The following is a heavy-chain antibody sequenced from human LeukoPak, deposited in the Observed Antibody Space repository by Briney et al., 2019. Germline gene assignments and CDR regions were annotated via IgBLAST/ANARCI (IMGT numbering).Heavy chain of an antibody. CDR1: GGSISSSSYY. V-gene: IGHV4-39*01. Sequence: PSETLSLTCTVSGGSISSSSYYWGWIRQPPGKGLEWIGSIYYSGSTYYNPSLKSRVTISVDTSKNQFSLKLSSVTAADTAVYYCARLPSRIAARPRPFWGQGTLVTVSS. J-gene: IGHJ4*02. CDR3: ARLPSRIAARPRPF. D-gene: IGHD6-6*01. CDR2: IYYSGST.